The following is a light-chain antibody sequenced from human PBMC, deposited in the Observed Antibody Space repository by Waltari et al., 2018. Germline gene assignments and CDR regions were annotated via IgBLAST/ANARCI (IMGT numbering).Light chain of an antibody. Sequence: SYVLTPPPSVSVAPGGTATISCGADKIGRKSVHWYQQKAGQAPALVIFHDNARPPGISERFSGSNSGNTATLTISEVEVGDEADYHCQVWDSSINVVFGGGTKLTVL. CDR1: KIGRKS. CDR2: HDN. V-gene: IGLV3-21*01. J-gene: IGLJ2*01. CDR3: QVWDSSINVV.